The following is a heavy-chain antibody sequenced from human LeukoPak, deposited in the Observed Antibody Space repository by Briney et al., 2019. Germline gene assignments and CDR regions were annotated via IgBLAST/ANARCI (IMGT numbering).Heavy chain of an antibody. D-gene: IGHD2-21*02. CDR1: GFTFSSYA. CDR3: ARECGGDCYPAFDY. Sequence: TGRPLRLSCAASGFTFSSYAMHWVRHAPGKGLEWVAVISYDGSNKYYADSVKGRFTISRDNSKNTLYLQMNSLRAEDTAVYYCARECGGDCYPAFDYWGQGALVTVSS. CDR2: ISYDGSNK. J-gene: IGHJ4*02. V-gene: IGHV3-30-3*01.